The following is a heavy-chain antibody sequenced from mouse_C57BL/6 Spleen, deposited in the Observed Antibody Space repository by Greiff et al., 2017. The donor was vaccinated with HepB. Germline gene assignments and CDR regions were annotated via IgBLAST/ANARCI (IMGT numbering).Heavy chain of an antibody. CDR1: GFNIKDDY. CDR3: TTLITTVVARYFDY. CDR2: IDPENGDT. Sequence: EVKLMESGAELVRPGASVKLSCTASGFNIKDDYMHWVKQRPEQGLEWIGWIDPENGDTEYASKFQGKATITADTSSNTAYLQLSSLTSEDTAVYYCTTLITTVVARYFDYWGQGTTLTVSS. D-gene: IGHD1-1*01. V-gene: IGHV14-4*01. J-gene: IGHJ2*01.